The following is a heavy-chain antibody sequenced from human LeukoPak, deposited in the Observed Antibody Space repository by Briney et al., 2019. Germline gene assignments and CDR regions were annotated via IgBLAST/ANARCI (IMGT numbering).Heavy chain of an antibody. J-gene: IGHJ4*02. Sequence: SETLSLTCTVSGGSISYYYWSWIRQPPGKGLEWIGYIYYSGSTNYNPSLKSRVTISVDTSKNQLSLKLNSVTAADTAMYYCARLIRFYYVSSGSEYYLDYWGQGTLVTVSS. CDR1: GGSISYYY. CDR3: ARLIRFYYVSSGSEYYLDY. D-gene: IGHD3-22*01. V-gene: IGHV4-59*01. CDR2: IYYSGST.